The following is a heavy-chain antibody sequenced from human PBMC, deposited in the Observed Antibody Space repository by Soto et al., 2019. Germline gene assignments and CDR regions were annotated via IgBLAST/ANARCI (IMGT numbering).Heavy chain of an antibody. CDR2: ISSSGSTI. Sequence: EVQLVESGGGLVQPGGSLRLSCAASGFTFSNYEMNWVRQAPGKGLEWISYISSSGSTIYYADSVKGRFTISRDNAKNSLYLKMNIMRAEDTAFYYGASDSVYGCGDYLDVWGQGTLVTVSS. J-gene: IGHJ4*02. V-gene: IGHV3-48*03. D-gene: IGHD5-12*01. CDR3: ASDSVYGCGDYLDV. CDR1: GFTFSNYE.